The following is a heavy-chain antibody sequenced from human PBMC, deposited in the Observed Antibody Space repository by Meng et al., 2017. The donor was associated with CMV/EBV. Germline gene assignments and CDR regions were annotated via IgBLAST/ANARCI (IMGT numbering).Heavy chain of an antibody. CDR3: ASRITIFGVVTAFDP. J-gene: IGHJ5*02. V-gene: IGHV4-39*07. Sequence: QLQLQESAPGLVKPSETLSLTCTVSGGSISSRSYYWGWIRQPPGKGLEWIGSIYYSGSTYYNPSLKSRVTISVDTSKNQFSLKLSSVTAADTAVYYCASRITIFGVVTAFDPWGQGTLVTASS. CDR2: IYYSGST. CDR1: GGSISSRSYY. D-gene: IGHD3-3*01.